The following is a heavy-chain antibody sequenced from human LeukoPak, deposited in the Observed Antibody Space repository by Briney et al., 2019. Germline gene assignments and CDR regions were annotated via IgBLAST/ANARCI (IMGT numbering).Heavy chain of an antibody. Sequence: GGSLRLSCAASGFTFSNSWLHWVRQAPGKGLVWVSRINERGSSTSYADSEKGRFTISRDNAKNTLYLQMNNLRADDTAVYYCAGGRLVATSKAVAIDYWGQGTLVTVSS. CDR1: GFTFSNSW. D-gene: IGHD5-12*01. CDR3: AGGRLVATSKAVAIDY. V-gene: IGHV3-74*01. J-gene: IGHJ4*02. CDR2: INERGSST.